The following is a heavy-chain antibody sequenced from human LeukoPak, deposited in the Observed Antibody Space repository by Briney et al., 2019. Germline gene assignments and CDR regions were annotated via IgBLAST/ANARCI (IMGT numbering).Heavy chain of an antibody. V-gene: IGHV4-59*08. CDR1: GGSISAYY. Sequence: SETLSLTCTVSGGSISAYYWSWIRQPPGKGLGWIGYIYSSGSTNYNPSLKSRVTISVDTSKNQFSLNLSSVTAADTAMYYCARHSSSSRGWFDPWGQGILVTVSS. CDR3: ARHSSSSRGWFDP. CDR2: IYSSGST. J-gene: IGHJ5*02. D-gene: IGHD6-6*01.